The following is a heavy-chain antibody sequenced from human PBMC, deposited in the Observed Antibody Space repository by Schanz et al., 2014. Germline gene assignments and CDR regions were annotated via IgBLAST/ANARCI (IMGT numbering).Heavy chain of an antibody. Sequence: QVRLVQSGAELKMPGATVKVSCETSGYTFTNYGVSWVRQAPGQGLEWVAWISPYNGNTAYAQNLKGRVRMTTDTTKATAYMELRSLTSDETAVYYCERDRVYRFLKGENRFYFDYWGQGTLVIVSS. D-gene: IGHD3-3*01. J-gene: IGHJ4*02. CDR3: ERDRVYRFLKGENRFYFDY. V-gene: IGHV1-18*01. CDR2: ISPYNGNT. CDR1: GYTFTNYG.